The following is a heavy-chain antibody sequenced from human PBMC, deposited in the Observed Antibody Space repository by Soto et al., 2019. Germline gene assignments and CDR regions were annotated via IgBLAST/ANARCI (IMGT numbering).Heavy chain of an antibody. CDR3: SRDGGAEDA. Sequence: QVKLVQSGAEVKKPGSSVKVSCKASGYSFMSYGIHWVRQAPGQGLEWMGWINTGNGNTGSSQKFQGIVTIARDTAASTAYIDLSRLGAEDTAWYYCSRDGGAEDAWGQGTLVTVS. CDR1: GYSFMSYG. CDR2: INTGNGNT. D-gene: IGHD3-16*01. V-gene: IGHV1-3*04. J-gene: IGHJ5*02.